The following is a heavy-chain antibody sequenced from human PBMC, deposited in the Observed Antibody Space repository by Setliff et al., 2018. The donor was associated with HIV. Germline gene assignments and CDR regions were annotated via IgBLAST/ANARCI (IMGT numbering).Heavy chain of an antibody. Sequence: SETLSLTCTVSGGSISSSSHYWGWIRQSPGKGLEWIGYIYNSASTSYNPSLKSRVTISVDTSKNQFSLKLSSVTAADTAVYFCARRSDWFDPWGQGTLVTVSS. CDR2: IYNSAST. CDR1: GGSISSSSHY. CDR3: ARRSDWFDP. V-gene: IGHV4-61*05. J-gene: IGHJ5*02.